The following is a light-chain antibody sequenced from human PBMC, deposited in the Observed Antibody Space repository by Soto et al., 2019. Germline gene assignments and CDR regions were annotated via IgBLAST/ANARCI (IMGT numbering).Light chain of an antibody. CDR1: QSVLYSSNNKNY. CDR3: QQYYSLWT. CDR2: WAS. Sequence: DIVMTQSPDSPAVSLGERATINCKSSQSVLYSSNNKNYLAWYQQKPGQPPKLLIYWASTRESGVPDRFSGSGSGTDFTLTISSLQAEDVAVYYCQQYYSLWTFGQGTKVEIK. V-gene: IGKV4-1*01. J-gene: IGKJ1*01.